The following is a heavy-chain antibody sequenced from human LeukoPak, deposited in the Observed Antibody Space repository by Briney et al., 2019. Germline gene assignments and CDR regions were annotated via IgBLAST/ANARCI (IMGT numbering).Heavy chain of an antibody. V-gene: IGHV1-8*03. CDR2: MNPNSGNT. Sequence: ASVKVSCKASGYTFTSYDINWVRQATGQGLEWMGWMNPNSGNTGYAQKFQGRVTITRNTSISTAYMELSSLRSEDTAVYYCARTYDLYYYYYMDVWGKGTTVTVSS. J-gene: IGHJ6*03. CDR3: ARTYDLYYYYYMDV. CDR1: GYTFTSYD. D-gene: IGHD3-3*01.